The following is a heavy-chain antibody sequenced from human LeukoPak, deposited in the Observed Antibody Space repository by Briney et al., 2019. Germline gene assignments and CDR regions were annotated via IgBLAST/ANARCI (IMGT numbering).Heavy chain of an antibody. CDR2: ISWNSGSI. J-gene: IGHJ4*02. D-gene: IGHD1-26*01. CDR1: GFTFDDYA. V-gene: IGHV3-9*01. Sequence: PGGSLRLSCAASGFTFDDYAMHWVRQAPGKGLEWVSGISWNSGSIGYADSVKGRFTISRDNAKNSLYLQMNSLRAEDTALYYCAKDLGGERELLGVIDYWGQGTLVTVSS. CDR3: AKDLGGERELLGVIDY.